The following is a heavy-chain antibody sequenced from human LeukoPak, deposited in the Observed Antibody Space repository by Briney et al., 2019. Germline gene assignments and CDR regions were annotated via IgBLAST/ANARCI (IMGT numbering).Heavy chain of an antibody. D-gene: IGHD6-6*01. V-gene: IGHV3-53*01. CDR2: TYSSGTT. J-gene: IGHJ4*02. CDR1: GFTVSSNH. Sequence: GGSLRLSCAASGFTVSSNHMSWVRQAPGKGLEYISVTYSSGTTYYADSVRDRFTISRDNSRNTLYLQMNSLRPEDTAVYYCARDPTYSSSLDYWGQGTLVTVSS. CDR3: ARDPTYSSSLDY.